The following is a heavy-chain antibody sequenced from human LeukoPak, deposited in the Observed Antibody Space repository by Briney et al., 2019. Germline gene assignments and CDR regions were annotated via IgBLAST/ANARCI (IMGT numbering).Heavy chain of an antibody. CDR2: INHSGST. Sequence: SETLSVTCAVYGGSFSGYYWSWIRQPPGKGLEWIGEINHSGSTNYNPSLKSRVTISVDTSKNQFSLKLSSVTAADTAVYYCARGREVVVVPAATPNYYYYGMDVWGQGTTVTVSS. V-gene: IGHV4-34*01. CDR3: ARGREVVVVPAATPNYYYYGMDV. D-gene: IGHD2-2*01. J-gene: IGHJ6*02. CDR1: GGSFSGYY.